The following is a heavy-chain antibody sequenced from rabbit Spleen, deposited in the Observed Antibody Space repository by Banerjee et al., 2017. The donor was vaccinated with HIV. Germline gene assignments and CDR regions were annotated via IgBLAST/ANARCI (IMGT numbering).Heavy chain of an antibody. CDR1: GFSFSNYW. CDR2: INMVTGKS. D-gene: IGHD1-1*01. CDR3: ARDLVAVIGWNFSL. V-gene: IGHV1S45*01. Sequence: QEQLMESGGGLVQPGGSLKLSCKASGFSFSNYWVCWVRQTPGKGLEWITCINMVTGKSVYASWAKGRFIMSRTSSTKVTLQMTSLTAADTATYFCARDLVAVIGWNFSLWGPGTLVTVS. J-gene: IGHJ4*01.